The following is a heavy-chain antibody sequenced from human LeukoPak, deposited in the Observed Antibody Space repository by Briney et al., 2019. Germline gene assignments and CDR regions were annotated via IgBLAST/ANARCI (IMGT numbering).Heavy chain of an antibody. CDR1: GFIFSSYG. V-gene: IGHV3-30*02. Sequence: GGSLRLSCAASGFIFSSYGMHWVRQTPGKGLEWVAFIRFDGSIEYYADSVKGRFTISRDNSKNTLYLQMNSLRAEDTAVYYCAKGRIAARSYYFDYWGQGTLVTVSS. CDR3: AKGRIAARSYYFDY. CDR2: IRFDGSIE. J-gene: IGHJ4*02. D-gene: IGHD6-6*01.